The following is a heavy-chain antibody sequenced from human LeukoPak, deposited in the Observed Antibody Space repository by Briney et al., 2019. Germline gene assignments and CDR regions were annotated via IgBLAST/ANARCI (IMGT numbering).Heavy chain of an antibody. CDR2: IYSSGST. J-gene: IGHJ3*02. CDR3: ARVTYSSSSISVDAFNI. CDR1: GGSISGYY. V-gene: IGHV4-4*07. Sequence: SETLSITCTVSGGSISGYYWSWIRQPAGKGVECIGRIYSSGSTNYNPSLKSRVTMSVDTSKNQFSLKLTSVTAADTAVYYCARVTYSSSSISVDAFNIWGQGTVVTVSP. D-gene: IGHD6-6*01.